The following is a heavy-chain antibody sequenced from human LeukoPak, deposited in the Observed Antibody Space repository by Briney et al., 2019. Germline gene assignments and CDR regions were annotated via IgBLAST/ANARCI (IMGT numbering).Heavy chain of an antibody. CDR2: IYHSGST. J-gene: IGHJ4*02. D-gene: IGHD1-7*01. V-gene: IGHV4-30-2*05. CDR1: GGSISSGGYY. CDR3: ASETGTHGDY. Sequence: SETLSLTCTVSGGSISSGGYYWSWIRQPPGKGLEWIGYIYHSGSTYYNPSLKSRVTISVDTSKNQFSLKLSSVTAADTAVYYCASETGTHGDYWGQGTLVTVSS.